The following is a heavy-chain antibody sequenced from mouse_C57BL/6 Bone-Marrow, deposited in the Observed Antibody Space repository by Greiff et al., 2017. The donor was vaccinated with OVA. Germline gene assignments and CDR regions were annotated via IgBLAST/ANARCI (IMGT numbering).Heavy chain of an antibody. CDR3: AREGTTVVTL. D-gene: IGHD1-1*01. Sequence: EVQVVESGGGLVKPGGSLKLSCAASGFTFSSYAMSWVRQTPEKRLEWVATISDGGSYTYYPDNVKGRFTISRDNAKNNLYLQMSHLKSEDTAMYYCAREGTTVVTLWGQGTTLTVSS. CDR1: GFTFSSYA. CDR2: ISDGGSYT. V-gene: IGHV5-4*01. J-gene: IGHJ2*01.